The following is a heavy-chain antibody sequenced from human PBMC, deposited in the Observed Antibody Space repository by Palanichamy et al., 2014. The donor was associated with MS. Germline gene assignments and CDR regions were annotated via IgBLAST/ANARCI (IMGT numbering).Heavy chain of an antibody. D-gene: IGHD2-2*01. J-gene: IGHJ4*02. Sequence: VQLVQSGAEVKKPGASVKVSCKASGDTFTTYDIIWVRRASGQGLEWMGWMNPISTNTGYARKFQGRVTMTRDTSINTAYMELSSLRSEDTAVYYCARAVRYQLLPDFWGQGTLVTVSS. CDR1: GDTFTTYD. CDR2: MNPISTNT. V-gene: IGHV1-8*02. CDR3: ARAVRYQLLPDF.